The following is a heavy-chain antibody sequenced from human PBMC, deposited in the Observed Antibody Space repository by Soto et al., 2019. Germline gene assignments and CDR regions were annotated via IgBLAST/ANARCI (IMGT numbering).Heavy chain of an antibody. CDR3: ARQRYYYYYMDV. V-gene: IGHV4-39*01. J-gene: IGHJ6*03. CDR2: IYYSGST. Sequence: SEPLSLTCTVSGGSISSSSYYWGWIRQPPGKGLEWIGSIYYSGSTYYNPSLKSRVTISVDTSKNQFSLKLSSVTAADTAVYYCARQRYYYYYMDVWGKGTTVTVSS. CDR1: GGSISSSSYY.